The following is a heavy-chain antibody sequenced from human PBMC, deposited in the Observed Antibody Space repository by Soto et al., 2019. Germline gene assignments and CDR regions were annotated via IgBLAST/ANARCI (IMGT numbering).Heavy chain of an antibody. D-gene: IGHD6-13*01. CDR3: ARYRREAVAGYTLDN. Sequence: SETLSLTCTVSGGSISSNYWTWIRQPPGKGLEWIGYVYNSGSTNYNPSLKSRVTISEDTSKSQFSLKVNSMTAADTAVYYCARYRREAVAGYTLDNWGQGXLVTVSS. CDR2: VYNSGST. V-gene: IGHV4-59*01. J-gene: IGHJ4*02. CDR1: GGSISSNY.